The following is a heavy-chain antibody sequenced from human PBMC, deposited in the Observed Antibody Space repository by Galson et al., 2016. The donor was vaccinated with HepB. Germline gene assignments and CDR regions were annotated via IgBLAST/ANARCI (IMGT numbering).Heavy chain of an antibody. Sequence: ETLSLTCTVSGGSISHNYWNWIRQPPGKGLEWIGYIYYTGGTNYNPSLKSRVSMSVDTSKNQLSLELSSVTAADTAVYYCSSDLPACGSDCLCYGMDVWGQGTTVIVSS. CDR2: IYYTGGT. J-gene: IGHJ6*02. CDR1: GGSISHNY. D-gene: IGHD2-21*02. CDR3: SSDLPACGSDCLCYGMDV. V-gene: IGHV4-59*01.